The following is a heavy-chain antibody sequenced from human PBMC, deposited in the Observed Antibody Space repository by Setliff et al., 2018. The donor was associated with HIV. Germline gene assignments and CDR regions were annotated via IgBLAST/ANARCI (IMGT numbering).Heavy chain of an antibody. Sequence: PSETLSLTCNVSGVSTSSFSYYWGWIRQPPGKGLDWIGYISYSGSTYYNPSLKSRVTISVDMSNNQFSLKVTSVTAADTAVYYCMRGRSITIFGVAYFDFWGQGTQVTVS. CDR3: MRGRSITIFGVAYFDF. J-gene: IGHJ4*02. D-gene: IGHD3-3*01. CDR2: ISYSGST. V-gene: IGHV4-39*07. CDR1: GVSTSSFSYY.